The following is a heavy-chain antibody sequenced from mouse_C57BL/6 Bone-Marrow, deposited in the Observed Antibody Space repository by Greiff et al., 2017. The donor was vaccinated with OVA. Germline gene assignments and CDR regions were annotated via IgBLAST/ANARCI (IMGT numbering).Heavy chain of an antibody. V-gene: IGHV14-4*01. J-gene: IGHJ3*01. D-gene: IGHD2-3*01. CDR2: IDPENGDT. CDR3: TTVVYDSYLAWCAY. Sequence: VHVKQSGAELVRPGASVKLSCTASGFNIKDDYMHWVKQRPEQGLEWIGWIDPENGDTEYASKFQGKATITADTSSNTAYLPLSSLTSEDTAVYYCTTVVYDSYLAWCAYWGQGTLVTGSA. CDR1: GFNIKDDY.